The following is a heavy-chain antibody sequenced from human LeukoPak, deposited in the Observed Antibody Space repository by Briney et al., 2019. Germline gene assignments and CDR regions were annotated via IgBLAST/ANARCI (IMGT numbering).Heavy chain of an antibody. CDR1: GFTFNSYG. Sequence: PGRSLRHSCAASGFTFNSYGMHWVRQAPGKGLEWVAVIPYDGTNKYYADSVKGRFTISRDNSKNTVYLQLNSLRAEDTAVYYCTKDRPYDWGAFDIWGQGTMVIVSS. D-gene: IGHD3-16*01. CDR2: IPYDGTNK. V-gene: IGHV3-30*18. J-gene: IGHJ3*02. CDR3: TKDRPYDWGAFDI.